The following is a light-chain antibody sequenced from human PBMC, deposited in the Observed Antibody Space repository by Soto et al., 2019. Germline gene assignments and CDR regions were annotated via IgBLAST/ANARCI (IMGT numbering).Light chain of an antibody. J-gene: IGKJ2*01. CDR3: QQSYTTPYP. CDR1: QSISNF. V-gene: IGKV1-39*01. CDR2: AAS. Sequence: DIQMTQAPSSLSASVGDRVTITCRASQSISNFLNWYQQKPGKAPELLIYAASSLHSGVPSRFSGSGSGTNFTLPISSLQPEDFATYSCQQSYTTPYPFCQGTKLEIK.